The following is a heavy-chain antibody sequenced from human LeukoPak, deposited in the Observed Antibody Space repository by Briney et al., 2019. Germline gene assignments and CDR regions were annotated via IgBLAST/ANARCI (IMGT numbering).Heavy chain of an antibody. CDR3: ARASGDIVETATMGSY. D-gene: IGHD5-18*01. CDR2: ISSSSSSI. CDR1: GFTFNSYS. Sequence: GGSLRLSCAASGFTFNSYSMTWVRQAPGKGLEWVSSISSSSSSIYYADSVKGRFTISRDNAKNSLYLQMNSLRAEDTAVYYCARASGDIVETATMGSYWGQGTLVTVSS. J-gene: IGHJ4*02. V-gene: IGHV3-21*01.